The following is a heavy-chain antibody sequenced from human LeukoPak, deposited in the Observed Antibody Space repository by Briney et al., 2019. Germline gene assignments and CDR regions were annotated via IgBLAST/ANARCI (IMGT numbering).Heavy chain of an antibody. CDR2: ISYDGSNK. CDR1: GFTFSSYA. V-gene: IGHV3-30-3*01. D-gene: IGHD6-19*01. J-gene: IGHJ4*02. CDR3: ARITVAVAPTG. Sequence: GGSLRLSCAASGFTFSSYAMHWVRQAPGKGLEWVAVISYDGSNKYYADSVKGRFTISRDNSKNTLYLQMNSLRAEDTAVYYCARITVAVAPTGWGQGTLVTVSS.